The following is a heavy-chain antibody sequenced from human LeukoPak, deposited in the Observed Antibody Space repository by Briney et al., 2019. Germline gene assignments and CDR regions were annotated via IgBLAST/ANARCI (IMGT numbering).Heavy chain of an antibody. Sequence: GESLKISCKGSGYSFTTYRIGWVRQMPGKGLEWMGVVSPGDSDTRYSPSFQGQVTISADKSISTAYLQWSSLKASDTAMYYCARHLDDSSGYHYRTMYYFDYWGQGTLVTVSS. CDR2: VSPGDSDT. CDR1: GYSFTTYR. D-gene: IGHD3-22*01. V-gene: IGHV5-51*01. CDR3: ARHLDDSSGYHYRTMYYFDY. J-gene: IGHJ4*02.